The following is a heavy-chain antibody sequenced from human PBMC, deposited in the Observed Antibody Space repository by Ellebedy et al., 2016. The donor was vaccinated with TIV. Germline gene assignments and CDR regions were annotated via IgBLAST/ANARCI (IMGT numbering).Heavy chain of an antibody. J-gene: IGHJ4*02. Sequence: AASVKVSCKASGGTFSSYAISWVRQAPGQGLEWMGRIIPILGIANYAQKFQGRVTITADKSTSTAYMELTSLGSEDTAVYYCAREEWHYDYWGQGTLVTVPS. CDR3: AREEWHYDY. V-gene: IGHV1-69*04. CDR2: IIPILGIA. D-gene: IGHD3-3*01. CDR1: GGTFSSYA.